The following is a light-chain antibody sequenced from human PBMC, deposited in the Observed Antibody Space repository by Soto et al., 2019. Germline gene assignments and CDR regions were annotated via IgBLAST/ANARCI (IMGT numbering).Light chain of an antibody. V-gene: IGLV2-23*01. CDR1: SSDVGTYNL. CDR3: FSYAGGGTYV. Sequence: QSALTQPASVSVSPGQSITISCTGTSSDVGTYNLVSWYQQHPGNAPRLVIYEGNKRPSGVSNRFSGSKSGSTASLTISGLEAEDEADFYCFSYAGGGTYVFGTGTRSPS. J-gene: IGLJ1*01. CDR2: EGN.